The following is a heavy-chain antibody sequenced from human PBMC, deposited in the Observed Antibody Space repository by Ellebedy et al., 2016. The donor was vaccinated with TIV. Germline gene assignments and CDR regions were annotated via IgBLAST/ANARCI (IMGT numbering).Heavy chain of an antibody. V-gene: IGHV1-69*06. J-gene: IGHJ6*02. D-gene: IGHD2-2*01. CDR2: IIPIFGTA. CDR3: ARDRVVVVPHHYYYGMDV. Sequence: SVKVSCXASGGTFSSYAISWVRQAPGQGLEWMGGIIPIFGTANYAQKFQGRVTITADKSTSTAYMELSSLRSEDTAVYYCARDRVVVVPHHYYYGMDVWGQGTTVTVSS. CDR1: GGTFSSYA.